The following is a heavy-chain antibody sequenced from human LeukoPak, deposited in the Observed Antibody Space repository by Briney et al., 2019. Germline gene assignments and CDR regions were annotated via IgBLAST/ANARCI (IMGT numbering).Heavy chain of an antibody. CDR3: ARGRIVVVPAAISYYYYYYGMDV. CDR2: INHSGST. J-gene: IGHJ6*02. V-gene: IGHV4-34*01. D-gene: IGHD2-2*01. CDR1: GGSFSGYY. Sequence: SETLSLTCAVYGGSFSGYYWSWIRQPPGKGLEWIGEINHSGSTNYNPSLKSRVTISVDTSKNQFSLKLSSVTAADTAVYYCARGRIVVVPAAISYYYYYYGMDVWGQGTTVTVSS.